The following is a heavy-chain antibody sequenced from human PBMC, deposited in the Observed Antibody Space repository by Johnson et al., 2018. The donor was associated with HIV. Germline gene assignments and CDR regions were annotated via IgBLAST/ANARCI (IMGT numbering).Heavy chain of an antibody. D-gene: IGHD2-2*01. Sequence: VQLVESGGGLVQPGGSLRLSCAASGFTFSTYWMTWVRQAPGKGLEWVADIKHDGSEKYYVGSVKGRFTVSRDNAENSLFLQMNSLRAEDTAVYYCARGGLGYQNIHDPFDIWGQGTMVTVSS. CDR1: GFTFSTYW. V-gene: IGHV3-7*01. CDR2: IKHDGSEK. CDR3: ARGGLGYQNIHDPFDI. J-gene: IGHJ3*02.